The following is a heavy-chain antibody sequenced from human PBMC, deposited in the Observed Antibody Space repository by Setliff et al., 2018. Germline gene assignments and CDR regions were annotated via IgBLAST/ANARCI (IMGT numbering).Heavy chain of an antibody. CDR3: ARLSGFQYMDV. CDR1: GDPMSSRRYY. V-gene: IGHV4-61*09. D-gene: IGHD3-3*01. Sequence: SETLSLTCTVSGDPMSSRRYYWAWIRQPAGKGLEWIGQIYTSWSTNYNPSLKSRVTISLDTSNNQFSLSLSSVTAADAAVYYCARLSGFQYMDVWGKGTTVTVSS. CDR2: IYTSWST. J-gene: IGHJ6*03.